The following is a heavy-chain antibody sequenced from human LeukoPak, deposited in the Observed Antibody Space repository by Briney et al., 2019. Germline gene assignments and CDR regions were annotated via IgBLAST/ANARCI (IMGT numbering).Heavy chain of an antibody. D-gene: IGHD6-13*01. CDR3: ARVGRYSSSWYYFDY. CDR1: GYTFTSYY. V-gene: IGHV1-46*01. J-gene: IGHJ4*02. CDR2: INPSGGST. Sequence: GASXXXXXKASGYTFTSYYXHWVRXAPGQGLXWXGIINPSGGSTSYAQKFQGRVTMTRDTSTSTVYMELSSLRSEDTAVYYCARVGRYSSSWYYFDYWGQGTLVTVSS.